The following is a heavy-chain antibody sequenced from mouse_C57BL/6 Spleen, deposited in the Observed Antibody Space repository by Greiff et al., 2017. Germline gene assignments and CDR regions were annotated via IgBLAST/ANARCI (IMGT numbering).Heavy chain of an antibody. CDR3: ARHEAGRDAMDY. Sequence: VHLVESGAELVKPGASVKLSCKASGYTFTEYTIHWVKQRSGQGLEWFGWFYPGSGSIKYNEKFKDKATLTADKSSSTVYMELSRLTSEDSAVYFCARHEAGRDAMDYWGQGTSVTVSS. V-gene: IGHV1-62-2*01. J-gene: IGHJ4*01. CDR2: FYPGSGSI. CDR1: GYTFTEYT.